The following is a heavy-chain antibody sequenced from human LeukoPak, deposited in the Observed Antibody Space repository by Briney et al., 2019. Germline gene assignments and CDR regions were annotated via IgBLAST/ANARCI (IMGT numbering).Heavy chain of an antibody. CDR2: IFYSGST. Sequence: SETLSLTCSVSGDSLSNSYWTWIRQPPGKGLGWIGYIFYSGSTNYNPSLKSRVTISVDTSKNQFSLNLKSVTAADTAVYFCARVTTGWLAFFDSWGQGILVTVSS. CDR1: GDSLSNSY. J-gene: IGHJ4*02. V-gene: IGHV4-59*12. D-gene: IGHD6-19*01. CDR3: ARVTTGWLAFFDS.